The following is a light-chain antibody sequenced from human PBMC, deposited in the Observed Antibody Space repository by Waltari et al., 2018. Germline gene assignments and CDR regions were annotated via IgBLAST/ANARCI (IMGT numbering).Light chain of an antibody. CDR1: QSVSSRY. J-gene: IGKJ4*01. CDR3: QQYGSSSRT. CDR2: GAT. Sequence: IVLTQSPGTLSLSLGERATLPCRASQSVSSRYLAWYQQKPGQAPRPHFYGATRWATAIPARFSGRGSGTDVTLTSGFLEPEDFAVYYGQQYGSSSRTFGGGTKVEIK. V-gene: IGKV3-20*01.